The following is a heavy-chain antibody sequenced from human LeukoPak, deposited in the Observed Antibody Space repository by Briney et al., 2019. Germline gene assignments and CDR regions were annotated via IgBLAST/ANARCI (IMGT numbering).Heavy chain of an antibody. D-gene: IGHD1-1*01. J-gene: IGHJ3*02. CDR2: ISYDGSNK. V-gene: IGHV3-30*18. Sequence: GGSLRLSCAASGFTFSGYGMHWVRQAPGKGLEWVAVISYDGSNKYYADSVKGRFTISRDNSKNTLYLQVNSLRAEDTAVYYCAKESGPKGYAFDIWGQGTMVTVSS. CDR1: GFTFSGYG. CDR3: AKESGPKGYAFDI.